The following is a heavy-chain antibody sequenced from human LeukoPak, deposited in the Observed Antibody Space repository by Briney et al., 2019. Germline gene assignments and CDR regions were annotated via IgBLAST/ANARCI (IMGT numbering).Heavy chain of an antibody. Sequence: GGSLRLSCAASGFTFSSYAMSWVRQAPGKGLEWVSAISGSGGSTYYADSVKGRFTISRDNSKNTLYLQMNSLRAEDTAVYYCAKLQIADSGSYLGWYYFDYWGQGTLVTVSS. D-gene: IGHD1-26*01. CDR3: AKLQIADSGSYLGWYYFDY. CDR1: GFTFSSYA. V-gene: IGHV3-23*01. CDR2: ISGSGGST. J-gene: IGHJ4*02.